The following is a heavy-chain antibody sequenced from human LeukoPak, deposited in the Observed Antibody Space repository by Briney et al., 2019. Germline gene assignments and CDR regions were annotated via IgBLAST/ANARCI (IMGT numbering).Heavy chain of an antibody. V-gene: IGHV3-7*03. Sequence: PGGSLRLSCAASGFTFSDYWMNWVRQAPGKGLEWVANINQDGSAKYYVDSVKGRFTFSRDNAKNTLYLQMNSLRAEDTAVYYCAKDPYYGSGSAYDYWGQGTLVTVSS. D-gene: IGHD3-10*01. CDR3: AKDPYYGSGSAYDY. J-gene: IGHJ4*02. CDR2: INQDGSAK. CDR1: GFTFSDYW.